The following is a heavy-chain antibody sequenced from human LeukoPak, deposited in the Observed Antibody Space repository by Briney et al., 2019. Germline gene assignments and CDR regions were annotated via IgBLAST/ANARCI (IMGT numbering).Heavy chain of an antibody. CDR3: ASGIQLLYYFDY. D-gene: IGHD5-18*01. Sequence: PGGSLRLSCAASGFTFTTYWMHWVRQAPGKGLVWVSHINSDGSITSYADSVKGRFTISRDNAKNTLYLQMNSLRAEDTAVYYCASGIQLLYYFDYWGQGTLVTVSS. J-gene: IGHJ4*02. CDR2: INSDGSIT. CDR1: GFTFTTYW. V-gene: IGHV3-74*01.